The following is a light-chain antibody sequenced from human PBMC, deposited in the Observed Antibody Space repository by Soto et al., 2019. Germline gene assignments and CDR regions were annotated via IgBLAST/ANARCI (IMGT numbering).Light chain of an antibody. Sequence: QAVVTQEPSLTVSPGGTVTLTCGSSTGAVTSNHHPYWFQQKAGPAPRTLIYDTSNTHSWTPPRFSVSLLGDKAALTLSGAQPEDEAQYYCLLSYNAARVFGGGTKLAVL. J-gene: IGLJ3*02. CDR2: DTS. CDR1: TGAVTSNHH. CDR3: LLSYNAARV. V-gene: IGLV7-46*01.